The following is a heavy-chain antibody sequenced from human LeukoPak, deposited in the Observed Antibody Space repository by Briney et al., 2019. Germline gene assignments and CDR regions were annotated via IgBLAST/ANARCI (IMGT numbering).Heavy chain of an antibody. V-gene: IGHV3-23*01. J-gene: IGHJ4*02. Sequence: PGGSLRLSCAASGFMFSNYDMHWVRQAPGKGLEWVSVIRSSGDTAYYADFVKGRFTISRDNSKNTLYLQMNSLRAEDTAVYYRAKGYYASGSSLSAFDYWGQGTLVTVSS. CDR2: IRSSGDTA. CDR1: GFMFSNYD. CDR3: AKGYYASGSSLSAFDY. D-gene: IGHD3-10*01.